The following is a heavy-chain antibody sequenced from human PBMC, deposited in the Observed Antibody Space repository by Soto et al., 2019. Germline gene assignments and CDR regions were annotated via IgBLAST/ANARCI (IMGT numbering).Heavy chain of an antibody. Sequence: QVQLQESGPGLVKPSETLSLTCTVSGGSISSYYWSWIRQPPGKGLEWIGFIFYSGSTSYNPSLKRRGPISIDTSEYHFSLKLNSVTAADTAVYYCASMIGDPVLSFDSWGQGTLVAVSS. CDR2: IFYSGST. D-gene: IGHD3-10*02. CDR3: ASMIGDPVLSFDS. CDR1: GGSISSYY. V-gene: IGHV4-59*01. J-gene: IGHJ5*01.